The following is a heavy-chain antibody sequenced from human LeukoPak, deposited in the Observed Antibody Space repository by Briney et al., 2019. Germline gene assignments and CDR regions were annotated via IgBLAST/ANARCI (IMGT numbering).Heavy chain of an antibody. CDR2: IEQDGSEK. CDR1: GFTFSRYW. J-gene: IGHJ1*01. V-gene: IGHV3-7*01. Sequence: GGSLRLSCAASGFTFSRYWMSWVRQAPGKGLEWVANIEQDGSEKYYVDSVKGRFTISRDNAKNSLYLQMNSLRAEDTAVYYCVRDLRRMGATTAYLHLWGQGTLVTVSS. D-gene: IGHD1-26*01. CDR3: VRDLRRMGATTAYLHL.